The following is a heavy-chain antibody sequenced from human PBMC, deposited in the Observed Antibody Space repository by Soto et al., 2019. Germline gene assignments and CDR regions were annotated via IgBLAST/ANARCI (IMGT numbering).Heavy chain of an antibody. D-gene: IGHD6-25*01. V-gene: IGHV4-4*07. CDR2: IKTDGLS. CDR3: ARVQAAVGVPECCTGSAV. Sequence: WSLIRTTTGGGLEWMGRIKTDGLSTYSPSFKSRLTMSLDTSKNQVSLRLISVTAADTAVYFCARVQAAVGVPECCTGSAVWGNRTKVPGSS. J-gene: IGHJ6*04.